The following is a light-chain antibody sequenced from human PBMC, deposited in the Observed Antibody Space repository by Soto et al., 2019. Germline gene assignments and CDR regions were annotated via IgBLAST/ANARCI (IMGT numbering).Light chain of an antibody. CDR2: RNN. CDR3: AAWDDSLRGFYV. Sequence: QSVLTQPPSASGTPGQRVTISCSGSSSNIGSNYVYWYQQLPGTAPKLLIYRNNQRPSGVPGRFSGSKSGTSASLAISGLRSEDEADYYCAAWDDSLRGFYVFGTGTKLTVL. CDR1: SSNIGSNY. V-gene: IGLV1-47*01. J-gene: IGLJ1*01.